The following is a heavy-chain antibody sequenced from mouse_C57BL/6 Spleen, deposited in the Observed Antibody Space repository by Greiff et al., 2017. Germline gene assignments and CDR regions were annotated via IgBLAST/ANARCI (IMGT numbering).Heavy chain of an antibody. CDR1: GYAFSSSW. CDR2: IYPGDGDT. Sequence: QVQLQQSGPELVKPGASVKISCKASGYAFSSSWMNWVKQRPGKGLEWIGRIYPGDGDTNYNGKFKGKATLTADKSSITAYMQLSSLTSEDSAVYFGRALYYDYDGEDYFDYWGQGTTLTVSS. CDR3: RALYYDYDGEDYFDY. J-gene: IGHJ2*01. V-gene: IGHV1-82*01. D-gene: IGHD2-4*01.